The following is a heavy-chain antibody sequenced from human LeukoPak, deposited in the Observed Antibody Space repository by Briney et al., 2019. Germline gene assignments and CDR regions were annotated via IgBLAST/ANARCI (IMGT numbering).Heavy chain of an antibody. CDR2: ISRDSRVT. D-gene: IGHD2-15*01. Sequence: GRSLRLSCAASGFTFDDYAMHWVRQPPGKGLEWVAGISRDSRVTGFADSVKGRFTISRDSGEKFVYLQMNSLRTEDTALYYCAKVIAHLSYAMDVWGLGTTVTVSS. CDR1: GFTFDDYA. CDR3: AKVIAHLSYAMDV. J-gene: IGHJ6*02. V-gene: IGHV3-9*01.